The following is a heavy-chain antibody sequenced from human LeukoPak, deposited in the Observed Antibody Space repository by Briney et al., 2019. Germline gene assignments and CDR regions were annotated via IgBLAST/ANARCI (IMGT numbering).Heavy chain of an antibody. Sequence: GGSLRLSCAASGFTFSSYAMSWVRQAPGKGLEWVSAISGSGDSTYYGDSVKGRFTISRDNSKNTLYLQMNSLRAEDTAVYFCAKQSAGSSTWYSLHFDYWGEGTRVTVSS. CDR3: AKQSAGSSTWYSLHFDY. V-gene: IGHV3-23*01. CDR2: ISGSGDST. CDR1: GFTFSSYA. J-gene: IGHJ4*02. D-gene: IGHD6-13*01.